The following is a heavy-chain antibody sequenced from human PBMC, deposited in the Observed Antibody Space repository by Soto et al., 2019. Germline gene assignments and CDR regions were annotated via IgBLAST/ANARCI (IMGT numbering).Heavy chain of an antibody. CDR2: INPDSGAT. V-gene: IGHV1-2*02. CDR1: GYSFTGYY. Sequence: HEHLVQSGAEVKRPGASLKVSCKASGYSFTGYYIHWVRQAPGQGLEWMGWINPDSGATNYAQNFQGRVTLTSDTSISTASMDLTSLTSXXXXXXXXXRGDYGTGGYPFPYFDYXXXXXLVIVSS. J-gene: IGHJ4*01. CDR3: XRGDYGTGGYPFPYFDY. D-gene: IGHD2-8*02.